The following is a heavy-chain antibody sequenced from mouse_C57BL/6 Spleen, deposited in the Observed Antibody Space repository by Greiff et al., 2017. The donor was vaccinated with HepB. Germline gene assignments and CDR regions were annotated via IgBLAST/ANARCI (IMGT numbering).Heavy chain of an antibody. V-gene: IGHV1-15*01. CDR3: TRGDLLHPLY. Sequence: QVQLKESGAELVRPGASVTLSCKASGYTFTDYEMHWVKQTPVHGLEWIGAIDPETGGTAYNQKFKGKAILTADKSSSTAYMELRSLTSEDSAVYYCTRGDLLHPLYWGQGTTLTVSS. J-gene: IGHJ2*01. D-gene: IGHD1-1*01. CDR1: GYTFTDYE. CDR2: IDPETGGT.